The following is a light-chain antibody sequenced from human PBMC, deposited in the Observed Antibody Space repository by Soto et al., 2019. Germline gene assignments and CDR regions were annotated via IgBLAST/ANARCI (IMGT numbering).Light chain of an antibody. Sequence: DIQMTQSPSTLSGSVGDRVTITCRASQTISSWLAWYQQKPGKAPKLLIYDASILEAGVPSRFSGSGSGTDFTFTISSLQPEDVATYYCQKCDYLPIFGPGTTVDLK. V-gene: IGKV1-33*01. CDR1: QTISSW. CDR2: DAS. J-gene: IGKJ3*01. CDR3: QKCDYLPI.